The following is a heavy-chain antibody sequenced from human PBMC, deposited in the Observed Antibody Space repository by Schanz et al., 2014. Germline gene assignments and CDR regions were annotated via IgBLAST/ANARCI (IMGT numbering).Heavy chain of an antibody. CDR3: TRDRGALINHNDALDL. Sequence: QVQLVESGGGVVQPGTSLRLSCAASGFTFRGPAMHWVRQAPGQGLEKVAVTTTDGTKTYYAASVRGRFTISRDNSKNTVYLQMNSLRSEDTAVYYCTRDRGALINHNDALDLWGQGTMVSVSS. D-gene: IGHD3-16*01. CDR2: TTTDGTKT. CDR1: GFTFRGPA. V-gene: IGHV3-30*04. J-gene: IGHJ3*01.